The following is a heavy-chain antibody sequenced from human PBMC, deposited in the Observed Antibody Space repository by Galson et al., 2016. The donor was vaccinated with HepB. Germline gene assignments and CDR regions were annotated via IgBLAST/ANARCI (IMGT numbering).Heavy chain of an antibody. CDR1: GFTFISYG. J-gene: IGHJ4*02. V-gene: IGHV3-30*18. CDR2: ISYDGRNQ. Sequence: SLRLSCAVSGFTFISYGMHWVRQAPGKGLAWVAVISYDGRNQHYADSVKGRFTISRDNSKNTLYLQMNSLRPEDTAVYYCAKDLTIFGMIMSPGDWGQGTLVTVSS. D-gene: IGHD3-3*01. CDR3: AKDLTIFGMIMSPGD.